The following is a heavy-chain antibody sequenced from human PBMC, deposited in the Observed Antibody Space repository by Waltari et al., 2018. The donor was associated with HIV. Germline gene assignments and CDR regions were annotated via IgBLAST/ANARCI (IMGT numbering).Heavy chain of an antibody. CDR3: ARLSFSYDSREGDAFDI. D-gene: IGHD3-22*01. J-gene: IGHJ3*02. CDR1: GGSISSRSYY. V-gene: IGHV4-39*01. Sequence: QMQLQESGPGLVKPSETLSLTCTVSGGSISSRSYYWGWIRQPPGKGLEWSGSLYYSGSTYYNPSLKSRVTISVDTSKNQFSLKLSSVTAADTAVYYCARLSFSYDSREGDAFDIWGQGTMVTVSS. CDR2: LYYSGST.